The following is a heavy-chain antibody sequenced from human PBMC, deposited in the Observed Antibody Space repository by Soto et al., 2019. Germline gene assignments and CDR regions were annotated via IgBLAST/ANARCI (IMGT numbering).Heavy chain of an antibody. V-gene: IGHV4-34*01. D-gene: IGHD3-16*02. CDR2: INHSGST. Sequence: QVQLQQWGAGLLKPSETLSLTCALYGGSFSGYYWSWIRQPPGKGLEWIGEINHSGSTNYNPSLKSRVTISVDTSKNQFSLKLSSVTAADTAVYYCARGRPTYDYVWGSYRLFDYWGQGTLVTVSS. J-gene: IGHJ4*02. CDR1: GGSFSGYY. CDR3: ARGRPTYDYVWGSYRLFDY.